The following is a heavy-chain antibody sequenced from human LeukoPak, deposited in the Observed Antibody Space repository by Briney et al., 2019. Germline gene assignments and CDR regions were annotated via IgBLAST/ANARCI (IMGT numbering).Heavy chain of an antibody. CDR2: ISGSGGST. V-gene: IGHV3-23*01. D-gene: IGHD2-15*01. Sequence: GGSLRLSCADSGFTFSNYAMSWVRQAPGKGLEWVSGISGSGGSTDYADSVKGRFTISRDNSKNTLYLQMNSLRAEDTAVYYCAGYCSGGSCFRAHYYYYYGLDVWGKGTTVTVSS. J-gene: IGHJ6*04. CDR3: AGYCSGGSCFRAHYYYYYGLDV. CDR1: GFTFSNYA.